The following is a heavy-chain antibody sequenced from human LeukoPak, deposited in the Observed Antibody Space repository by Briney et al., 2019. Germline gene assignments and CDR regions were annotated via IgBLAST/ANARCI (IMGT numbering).Heavy chain of an antibody. CDR3: ARNIVGATSGLLDY. J-gene: IGHJ4*02. CDR2: ISAYNGNT. Sequence: ASVKVSCKASGYTFTSYGISWVRQAPGQGLEWMGWISAYNGNTNYAHKLQGRVTMTTDTSTSTAYMELRSLRSDDTAVYLCARNIVGATSGLLDYWGQGTLVTVSS. D-gene: IGHD1-26*01. CDR1: GYTFTSYG. V-gene: IGHV1-18*01.